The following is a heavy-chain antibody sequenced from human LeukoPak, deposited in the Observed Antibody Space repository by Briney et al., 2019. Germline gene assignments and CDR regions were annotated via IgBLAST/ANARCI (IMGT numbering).Heavy chain of an antibody. CDR2: IKPNNGVT. V-gene: IGHV1-2*02. J-gene: IGHJ6*03. CDR1: GYTFTAYY. D-gene: IGHD6-6*01. Sequence: ASAKVSCKASGYTFTAYYLHWVRQAPGRGLEWMGWIKPNNGVTKRAQKFQGRVTMTRDTSISTAYMQLSSLGSDDTAFYYCARDHSSSSISWKSYYFYMDVWGKGTTVTVSS. CDR3: ARDHSSSSISWKSYYFYMDV.